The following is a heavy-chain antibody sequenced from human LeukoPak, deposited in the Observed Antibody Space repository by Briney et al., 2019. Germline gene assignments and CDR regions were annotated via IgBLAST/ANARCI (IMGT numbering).Heavy chain of an antibody. Sequence: GGSLRLSCAGSGFTVSSDYMSWVRQAPGEGLEWVSVIYGGGTTYYADSAKGRFTISRDNSKNTLFLQMNSLRAEDTAVYYCARDPGIANGMGDWGQGTTVTVFS. V-gene: IGHV3-66*01. CDR1: GFTVSSDY. CDR2: IYGGGTT. D-gene: IGHD1-26*01. J-gene: IGHJ6*02. CDR3: ARDPGIANGMGD.